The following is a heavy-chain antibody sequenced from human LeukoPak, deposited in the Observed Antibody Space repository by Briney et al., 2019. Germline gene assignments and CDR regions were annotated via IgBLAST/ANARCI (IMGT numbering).Heavy chain of an antibody. CDR1: GYSISSGYY. D-gene: IGHD6-25*01. CDR3: ARHSFRSGYYFDY. CDR2: IFHSGIT. V-gene: IGHV4-38-2*01. Sequence: SETLSLTCAVSGYSISSGYYWGWIRQPPGKGLEWIGSIFHSGITYYNPSLKSRLPISLDTSKNHFSLKLSSVTAADTGVYYCARHSFRSGYYFDYWGQGTLVTVSS. J-gene: IGHJ4*02.